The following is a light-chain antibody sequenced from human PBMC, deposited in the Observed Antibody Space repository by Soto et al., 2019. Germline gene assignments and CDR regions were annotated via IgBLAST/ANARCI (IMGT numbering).Light chain of an antibody. J-gene: IGLJ1*01. CDR1: SSDVGGHNY. CDR2: DVI. Sequence: QSVLTQPASVSGSPGQSITISCTGTSSDVGGHNYVSWYQHHPGKAPKLLIYDVIYRPSGVSDRFSGSKSGNTASLTISGLQAEDEDDYYCISYTTSSTPYVFGTGTKLTVL. V-gene: IGLV2-14*03. CDR3: ISYTTSSTPYV.